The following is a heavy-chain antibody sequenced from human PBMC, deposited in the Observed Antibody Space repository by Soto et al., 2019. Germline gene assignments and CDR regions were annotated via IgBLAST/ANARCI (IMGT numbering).Heavy chain of an antibody. CDR3: XXXXXXXXXXXY. CDR2: ISAYNGNT. Sequence: QVQLVQSGAEVKKHGASVKVSCKASGYTFTSYGISWVRQAPGQGLEWMGWISAYNGNTNYAQKLQGRVTMTTDTXXXXXXXXXXXXXXXXXXXXXXXXXXXXXXXXXYWGQGTLVTVSS. CDR1: GYTFTSYG. V-gene: IGHV1-18*01. J-gene: IGHJ4*02.